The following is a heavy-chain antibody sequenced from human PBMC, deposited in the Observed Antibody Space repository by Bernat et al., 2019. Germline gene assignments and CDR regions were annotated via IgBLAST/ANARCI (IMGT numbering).Heavy chain of an antibody. J-gene: IGHJ4*02. CDR3: AKDFVVAGPFDH. D-gene: IGHD6-19*01. CDR1: GFTFPSYG. Sequence: QVQLVESGGGVVQPGRSLRLSCAASGFTFPSYGMHWVRQAPGKGLEWVAFIRYDGSNKYYADSVKGRFTISRDNSKNTLYLQMNSLRAEDTGVYYCAKDFVVAGPFDHWGQGTLVTVSS. CDR2: IRYDGSNK. V-gene: IGHV3-30*02.